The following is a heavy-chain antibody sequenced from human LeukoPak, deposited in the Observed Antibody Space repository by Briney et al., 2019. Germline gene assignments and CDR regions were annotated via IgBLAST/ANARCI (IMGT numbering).Heavy chain of an antibody. CDR2: TRNKANSYTT. J-gene: IGHJ3*02. V-gene: IGHV3-72*01. Sequence: GGSLRLXCAASGFIFSDHYMDWVRQAPGKELEWVGRTRNKANSYTTEYAASVKGRFTISRDDSKNSLYLQMNSLKTEDTAVYFCARVACSSTTCYQRAFDIWGQGTMVTVSS. D-gene: IGHD2-2*01. CDR3: ARVACSSTTCYQRAFDI. CDR1: GFIFSDHY.